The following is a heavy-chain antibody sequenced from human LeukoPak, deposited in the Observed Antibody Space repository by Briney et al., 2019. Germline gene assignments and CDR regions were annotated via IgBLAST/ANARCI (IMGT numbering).Heavy chain of an antibody. V-gene: IGHV3-7*03. D-gene: IGHD6-6*01. CDR3: ARSSYSSSSSV. CDR1: GFTFSGFW. J-gene: IGHJ3*01. CDR2: INSDGGEG. Sequence: GGSLRLSCAVSGFTFSGFWMSWSRQAPGKGLEWVASINSDGGEGYYADVVKGRFTISRDNAKNSLYLQINSLRAEDTAVYYCARSSYSSSSSVWGQGTMVTISS.